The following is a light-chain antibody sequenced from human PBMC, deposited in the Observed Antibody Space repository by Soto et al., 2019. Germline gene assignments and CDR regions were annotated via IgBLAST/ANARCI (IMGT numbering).Light chain of an antibody. Sequence: EILMTQSPASLSVSPGERVILSCRATQSISSNLAWYQQKPGQAPRLLIYGTSTRATGIPGRFSGSGSGTEFTLTITGLQSEDFALYFCQQYNNWPLTFGQGTRLEIK. J-gene: IGKJ5*01. CDR2: GTS. CDR1: QSISSN. CDR3: QQYNNWPLT. V-gene: IGKV3-15*01.